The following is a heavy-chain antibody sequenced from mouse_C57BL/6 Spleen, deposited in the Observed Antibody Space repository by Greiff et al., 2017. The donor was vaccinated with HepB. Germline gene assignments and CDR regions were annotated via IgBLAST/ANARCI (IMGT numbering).Heavy chain of an antibody. Sequence: QVQLQQSGVELARPGASVKLSCKASGYTFTSYGISWVKQRTVQGLEWIGEIYPRSGNTYYNEKFKGKATLTADKSSSTAYMELRSLTSEDSAVYFCARSGGYYVWYFDVWGTGTTVTVSS. V-gene: IGHV1-81*01. CDR1: GYTFTSYG. J-gene: IGHJ1*03. CDR2: IYPRSGNT. CDR3: ARSGGYYVWYFDV. D-gene: IGHD2-3*01.